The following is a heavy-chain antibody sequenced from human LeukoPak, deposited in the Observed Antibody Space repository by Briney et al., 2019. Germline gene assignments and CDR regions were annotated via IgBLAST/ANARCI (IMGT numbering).Heavy chain of an antibody. CDR1: GYTFTNYT. V-gene: IGHV7-4-1*02. Sequence: VSVKVSCKASGYTFTNYTVNWVRQAPGQGLEYVGWVNTNTGNPTYAQDFAGRFVFSLDTSVTTTYLQINSLKAADSAVYYCTRGNDTTGYFTYWGQGTLVTVSS. CDR3: TRGNDTTGYFTY. CDR2: VNTNTGNP. J-gene: IGHJ4*02. D-gene: IGHD3-9*01.